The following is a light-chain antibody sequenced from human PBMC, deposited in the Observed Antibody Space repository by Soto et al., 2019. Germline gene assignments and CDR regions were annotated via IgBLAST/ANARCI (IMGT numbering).Light chain of an antibody. V-gene: IGKV1-39*01. CDR3: QQSYSTPYT. Sequence: DIQMTQSPSSLSASVGDRVTITCRASQSISSYLNWYQQKPGKAPKLLIYATSSLQSGVPSRFSGSGSGTDFSLTISHLQPEDFATYFCQQSYSTPYTFGKGTKLQIK. CDR2: ATS. J-gene: IGKJ2*01. CDR1: QSISSY.